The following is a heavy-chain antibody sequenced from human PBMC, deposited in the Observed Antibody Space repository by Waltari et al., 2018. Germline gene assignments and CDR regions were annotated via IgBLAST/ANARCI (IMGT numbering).Heavy chain of an antibody. CDR1: GFTVSTNY. D-gene: IGHD6-13*01. CDR2: IYSGGST. Sequence: EVQLVESGGGLIQPGGSLRLSCAASGFTVSTNYMSWVRQAPGKGLEWVSVIYSGGSTYYADSVKGRFTIARDNSKNTLYLQMNSLRAEDTAVYYCARAPGTVDYSSSWYPPYYYYGMDVWGQGTTVTVSS. J-gene: IGHJ6*02. CDR3: ARAPGTVDYSSSWYPPYYYYGMDV. V-gene: IGHV3-53*01.